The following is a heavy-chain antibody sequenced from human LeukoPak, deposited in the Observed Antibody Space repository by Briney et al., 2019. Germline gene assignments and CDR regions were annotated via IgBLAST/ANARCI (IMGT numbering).Heavy chain of an antibody. D-gene: IGHD5-24*01. V-gene: IGHV3-33*01. CDR2: IWYDGSNK. CDR1: GFTFSSYG. Sequence: GRSLRLSCAASGFTFSSYGMHWVRQAPGKGLEWVAVIWYDGSNKYYADSVKGRFTISRDNSKNTLYLQMNSLRAEDTAVYYCARDRTLGQRDGFILFWGQGTLVTVSP. J-gene: IGHJ4*02. CDR3: ARDRTLGQRDGFILF.